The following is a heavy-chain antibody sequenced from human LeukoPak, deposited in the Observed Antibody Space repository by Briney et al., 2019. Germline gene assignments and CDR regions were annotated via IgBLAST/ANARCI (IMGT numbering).Heavy chain of an antibody. CDR3: AALDHYDFWSGFHVDY. CDR2: INHSGST. V-gene: IGHV4-34*01. J-gene: IGHJ4*02. Sequence: SETLSLTCAVYGGSFSGYYWSWIRQPPGKGLEWIGEINHSGSTNYNPSLKSRVTISVDTSKNQFSLKLSSVTAADTAVYYCAALDHYDFWSGFHVDYWGQGTLVTVSS. D-gene: IGHD3-3*01. CDR1: GGSFSGYY.